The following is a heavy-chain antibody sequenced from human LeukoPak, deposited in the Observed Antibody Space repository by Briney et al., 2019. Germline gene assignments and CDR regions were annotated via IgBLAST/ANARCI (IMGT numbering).Heavy chain of an antibody. V-gene: IGHV3-20*04. CDR3: ARVYYDSSGYYFPYFDY. J-gene: IGHJ4*02. D-gene: IGHD3-22*01. CDR2: INWNGDST. Sequence: PGGSLRLSCAASGFTFDDYGMSWVRQAPGKGLEWVSGINWNGDSTGYADSVKGRFTISRDNAKNSLYLQMNSLRAEDTALYYCARVYYDSSGYYFPYFDYWGQGTLVTVSS. CDR1: GFTFDDYG.